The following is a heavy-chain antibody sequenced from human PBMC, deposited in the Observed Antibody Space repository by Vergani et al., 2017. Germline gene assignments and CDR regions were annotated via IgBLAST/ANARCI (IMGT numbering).Heavy chain of an antibody. D-gene: IGHD1-26*01. CDR3: ARNSRVGATFFYYYYYMDV. J-gene: IGHJ6*03. CDR1: GGTFSSYA. V-gene: IGHV1-69*01. CDR2: IIPIFGTA. Sequence: QVQLVQSGAEVKKPGSSVKVSCKASGGTFSSYAISWVRQAPGQGLEWMGGIIPIFGTANYAQKFQGRVTITADESTSTAYMELSSLRSEDKAVYYCARNSRVGATFFYYYYYMDVWGKGTTVTVSS.